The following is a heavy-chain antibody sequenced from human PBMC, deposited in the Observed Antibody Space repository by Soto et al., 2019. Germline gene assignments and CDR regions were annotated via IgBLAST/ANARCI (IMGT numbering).Heavy chain of an antibody. CDR1: GWSFSGYY. D-gene: IGHD6-19*01. V-gene: IGHV4-34*01. CDR3: ARAGGSGWLYYYYYGMDV. J-gene: IGHJ6*02. CDR2: INHSGST. Sequence: PSETLSLTCAVYGWSFSGYYWSWIRQPPGKGLEWIGEINHSGSTNYNPSLKSRVTISVDTSKNQFSPKLSSVTAADTAVYYCARAGGSGWLYYYYYGMDVWGQGTTVTSP.